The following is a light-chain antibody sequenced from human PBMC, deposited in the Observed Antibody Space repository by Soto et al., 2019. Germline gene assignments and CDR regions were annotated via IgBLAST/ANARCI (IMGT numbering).Light chain of an antibody. V-gene: IGLV2-14*01. CDR3: SSYTSSSTLV. CDR2: DVS. Sequence: QSALTQPASVSGSPGQSITISCTGTSSDVGCYNYVSWYQQHPGKAPKLMIYDVSNRPSGVSNRFSGSKSGNTASLTISGLQSEDEADYSCSSYTSSSTLVFGGGTKVTVL. CDR1: SSDVGCYNY. J-gene: IGLJ2*01.